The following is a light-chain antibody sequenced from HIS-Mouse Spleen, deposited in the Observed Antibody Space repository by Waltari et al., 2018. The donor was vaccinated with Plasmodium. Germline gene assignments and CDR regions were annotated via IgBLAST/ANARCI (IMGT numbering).Light chain of an antibody. V-gene: IGKV3-15*01. CDR2: GAS. CDR3: QQYNNWSFT. Sequence: EIVMTQSPATLSVSPGERATLSCRASQRVSSNLAWYQQKPGQVPRLLIYGASTRATGIPARFSGSGSGTEFTLTISSLQSEDFAVYYCQQYNNWSFTFGPGTKVDIK. J-gene: IGKJ3*01. CDR1: QRVSSN.